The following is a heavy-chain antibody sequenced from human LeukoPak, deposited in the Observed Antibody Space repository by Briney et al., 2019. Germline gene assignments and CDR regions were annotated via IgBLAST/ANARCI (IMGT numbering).Heavy chain of an antibody. D-gene: IGHD6-13*01. CDR2: INAGNGNR. Sequence: GASVTVSCKASAYSFTIYTIHWVRQAPGQRLEWMGWINAGNGNRRHSQNFQGRITITRDTSATTAYMELSSLRPEDTAVYYCARTTRSWYEDNDAFDIWGQGTTVTVSS. CDR3: ARTTRSWYEDNDAFDI. CDR1: AYSFTIYT. V-gene: IGHV1-3*01. J-gene: IGHJ3*02.